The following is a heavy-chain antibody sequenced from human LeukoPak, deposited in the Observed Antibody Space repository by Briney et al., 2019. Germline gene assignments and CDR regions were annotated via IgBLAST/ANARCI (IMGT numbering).Heavy chain of an antibody. CDR2: ISPGGGTT. Sequence: PGGSLRLSCAVSGFAFGSEAMSWVRQSPARGLEWVASISPGGGTTYYADYVKGRFTISRDNSNNSLFVQMNSLRAEDTAVYYCARALHIVVVIAPLRWGQGTLVTVSS. D-gene: IGHD2-21*01. CDR1: GFAFGSEA. V-gene: IGHV3-23*01. CDR3: ARALHIVVVIAPLR. J-gene: IGHJ4*02.